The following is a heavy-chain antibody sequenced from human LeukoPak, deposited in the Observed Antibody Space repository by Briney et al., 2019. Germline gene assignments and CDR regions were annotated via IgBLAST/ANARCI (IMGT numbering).Heavy chain of an antibody. V-gene: IGHV3-48*02. CDR3: TRPLVF. D-gene: IGHD2-21*01. CDR1: GFTFSSCS. Sequence: GGSLRLSCAVSGFTFSSCSMNWVRQAPGKGLEWISYISSSGSTVDYADSVKGRFTISRDNAKNSLYLQMNSLRDEDTAVYYCTRPLVFGGQGTLVTVSS. J-gene: IGHJ4*02. CDR2: ISSSGSTV.